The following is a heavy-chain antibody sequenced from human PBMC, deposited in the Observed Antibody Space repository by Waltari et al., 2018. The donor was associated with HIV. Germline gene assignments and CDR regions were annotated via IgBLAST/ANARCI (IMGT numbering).Heavy chain of an antibody. CDR2: IGTAGDT. CDR3: ARVDVWNDPHWYFDL. J-gene: IGHJ2*01. D-gene: IGHD1-1*01. CDR1: GFTFSSYD. Sequence: EVQLVESGGGLVQPGGSLRLSCAASGFTFSSYDMHWVRLATGKGLEWVSSIGTAGDTYYPGSVKGRFTISRENAKNSLYLQMNSLRAGDTAVYYCARVDVWNDPHWYFDLWGRGTLVTVSS. V-gene: IGHV3-13*01.